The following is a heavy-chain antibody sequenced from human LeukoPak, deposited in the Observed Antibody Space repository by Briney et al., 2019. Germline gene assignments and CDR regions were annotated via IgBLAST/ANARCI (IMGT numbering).Heavy chain of an antibody. D-gene: IGHD5-24*01. CDR3: ARGWVLRVAH. CDR2: INPNSGGT. Sequence: ASVKVSCKASGYTFTSYGISWVRQAPGQGLEWMGWINPNSGGTNYAQKFQGRVTMTRDTSISTAYMELSRLRSDDTAVYYCARGWVLRVAHWGQGTLVTVSS. V-gene: IGHV1-2*02. J-gene: IGHJ4*02. CDR1: GYTFTSYG.